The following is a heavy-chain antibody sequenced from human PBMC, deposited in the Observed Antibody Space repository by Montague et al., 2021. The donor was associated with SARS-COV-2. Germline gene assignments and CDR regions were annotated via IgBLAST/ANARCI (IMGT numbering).Heavy chain of an antibody. D-gene: IGHD1-26*01. J-gene: IGHJ3*02. V-gene: IGHV4-39*07. CDR2: IYYSGNT. CDR1: GGSISSRSYY. CDR3: AREGAVVGARCTFDI. Sequence: SETLSLTCTISGGSISSRSYYWGWIRQPPGKGLEWNGGIYYSGNTYYNPSLKSRVTISVDTSKNQFSLKLTSVTAADTAVYFCAREGAVVGARCTFDIWGQGTMVTVSS.